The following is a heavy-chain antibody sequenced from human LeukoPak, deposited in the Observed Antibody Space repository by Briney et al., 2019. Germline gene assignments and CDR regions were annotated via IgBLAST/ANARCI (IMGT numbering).Heavy chain of an antibody. Sequence: SVKVSCKASGGTFSSYAISWVRQAPGQGLEWMGGVIPIFGTANYAQKFQGRVTITRDDSTSTAYMELSRLRSEDTAVYYCARGLDYYDSSGYGNDAFDIWGQGTMVTVSS. J-gene: IGHJ3*02. CDR1: GGTFSSYA. CDR3: ARGLDYYDSSGYGNDAFDI. V-gene: IGHV1-69*05. D-gene: IGHD3-22*01. CDR2: VIPIFGTA.